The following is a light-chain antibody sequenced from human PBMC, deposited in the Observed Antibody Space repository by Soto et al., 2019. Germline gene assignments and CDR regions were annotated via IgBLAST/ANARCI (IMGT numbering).Light chain of an antibody. CDR2: GAS. V-gene: IGKV3-20*01. CDR3: QQYGDLPWT. J-gene: IGKJ1*01. Sequence: EIVLTPSPGTLSLSPGDRATLSCRASQIVSSSYLAWYQQKPGQAPRLLMYGASNRATGIPDRFSGSGSGTDFTLTIDRLESEDFAVYFCQQYGDLPWTFGQGTKVDI. CDR1: QIVSSSY.